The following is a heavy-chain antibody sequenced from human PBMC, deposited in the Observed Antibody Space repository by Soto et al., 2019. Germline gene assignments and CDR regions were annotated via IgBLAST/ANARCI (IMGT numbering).Heavy chain of an antibody. CDR1: GDSIRGSNFY. CDR3: ARHGGTTPFDF. D-gene: IGHD4-17*01. CDR2: VYYSGST. Sequence: QLQLQESGPGLVKPSETLSLTCTLSGDSIRGSNFYWAWIRQPPGQELEWVGTVYYSGSTYYHPSLKGRVTLSVAPSKNQFSLRLSSVTASDSGTYFCARHGGTTPFDFWGQGIQVAVSS. V-gene: IGHV4-39*01. J-gene: IGHJ4*02.